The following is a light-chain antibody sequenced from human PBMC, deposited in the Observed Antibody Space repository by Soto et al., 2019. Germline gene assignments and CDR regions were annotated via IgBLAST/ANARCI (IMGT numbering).Light chain of an antibody. Sequence: QSVLPQPPSVSGAPGQRVTISCTGSSSNIGTGYDVHWYQQLPGTAPKVLIYGNTNRPSGVPDRFSGSKSGTSASLAITGLQAEDEADHYCQSYDNSLSTYVFGTGTKVTV. CDR3: QSYDNSLSTYV. CDR1: SSNIGTGYD. CDR2: GNT. J-gene: IGLJ1*01. V-gene: IGLV1-40*01.